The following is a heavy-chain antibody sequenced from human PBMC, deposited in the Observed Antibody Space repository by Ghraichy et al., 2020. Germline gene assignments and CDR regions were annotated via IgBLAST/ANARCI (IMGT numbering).Heavy chain of an antibody. D-gene: IGHD6-13*01. Sequence: GGSLRLSCAASGFTFSSYAMSWVRQAPGKGLEWVSAISGSGGSTYYADSVKGRFTISRDNSKNTLYLQMNSLRAEDTAVYYCAKRGWVPYSSRGPVDYWGQGTLVTVSS. J-gene: IGHJ4*02. CDR3: AKRGWVPYSSRGPVDY. V-gene: IGHV3-23*01. CDR2: ISGSGGST. CDR1: GFTFSSYA.